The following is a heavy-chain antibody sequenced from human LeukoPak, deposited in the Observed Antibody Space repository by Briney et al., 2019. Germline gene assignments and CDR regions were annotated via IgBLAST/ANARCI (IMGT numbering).Heavy chain of an antibody. V-gene: IGHV4-39*01. CDR2: IQYGGST. Sequence: SETLSPTCTVSGGSISSSAYHWGWIRQPPGKGLEWIGSIQYGGSTYYNPSLKSRVTISVDTSKNQFSLKLSSVTAADTAVYYCARNYYDTSGYYYPALFDYWGQGTLVTVSS. J-gene: IGHJ4*02. D-gene: IGHD3-22*01. CDR3: ARNYYDTSGYYYPALFDY. CDR1: GGSISSSAYH.